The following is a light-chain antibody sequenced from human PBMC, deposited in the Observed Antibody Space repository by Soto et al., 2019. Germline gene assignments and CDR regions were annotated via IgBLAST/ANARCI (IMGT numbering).Light chain of an antibody. V-gene: IGKV1-5*01. CDR3: QQYHSYST. CDR1: QSISSW. Sequence: DTQMTQSPSTLSASVGDRVTFTCRASQSISSWLAWYQQKPGKAPKLLIYDASSLESGVPSRFSGRGSGTEFTLTISSLQPDDFASYYCQQYHSYSTFAQGTKV. J-gene: IGKJ1*01. CDR2: DAS.